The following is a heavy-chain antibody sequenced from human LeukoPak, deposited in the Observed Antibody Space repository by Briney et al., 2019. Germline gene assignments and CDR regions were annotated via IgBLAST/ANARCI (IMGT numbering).Heavy chain of an antibody. V-gene: IGHV4-34*01. CDR3: ARRRRSRQGFDP. CDR2: INHSGST. CDR1: GGSFNDYY. J-gene: IGHJ5*02. Sequence: PSETLSLTCAVYGGSFNDYYWNWIRQPPGKGLEWIGEINHSGSTNYNPSLKSRATISVDTSKNQFSLKLSSVTAADTAVYYCARRRRSRQGFDPWGQGTLVTVSS. D-gene: IGHD2-15*01.